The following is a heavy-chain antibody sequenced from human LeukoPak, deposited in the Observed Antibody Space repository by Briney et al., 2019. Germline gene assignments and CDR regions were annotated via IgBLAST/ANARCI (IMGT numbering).Heavy chain of an antibody. V-gene: IGHV4-39*01. J-gene: IGHJ5*02. CDR3: ARHRVWFGELLSEGNNWFDP. D-gene: IGHD3-10*01. CDR1: GGSISSSGYY. CDR2: VYDSGST. Sequence: PSETLSLTCSVSGGSISSSGYYWGWIRQPPGKGLEWIGYVYDSGSTNYNPSLKSRVTISVDTSKNQFSLKLSSVTAADTAVYYCARHRVWFGELLSEGNNWFDPWGQGTLVTVSS.